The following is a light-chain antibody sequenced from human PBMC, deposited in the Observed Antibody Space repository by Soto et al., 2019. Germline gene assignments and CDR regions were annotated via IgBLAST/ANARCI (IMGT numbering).Light chain of an antibody. CDR2: DAS. CDR3: QQRSNWGRT. J-gene: IGKJ4*01. V-gene: IGKV3-11*01. Sequence: EIVLTQSPATLSLSPGERATLSCRASQSVSRYLAWYQQKPGQAPRLLIYDASNRATGIPARFSGSGTGTDFTLTISSLEPEDFAVYYCQQRSNWGRTFCGGTKVEIK. CDR1: QSVSRY.